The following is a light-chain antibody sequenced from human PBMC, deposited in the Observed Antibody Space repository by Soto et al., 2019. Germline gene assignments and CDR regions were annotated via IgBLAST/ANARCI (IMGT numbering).Light chain of an antibody. CDR3: QQRSNWPPLT. CDR1: QSVSSY. J-gene: IGKJ4*01. V-gene: IGKV3-11*01. Sequence: EIVLTQSPDTLSLSPGERATLSCRASQSVSSYLAWYQQKPGQAPRLLISDASNRATGIPARFSGSGSGTDFTLTISSLEPEDFAVYYCQQRSNWPPLTFGGGTKVEIK. CDR2: DAS.